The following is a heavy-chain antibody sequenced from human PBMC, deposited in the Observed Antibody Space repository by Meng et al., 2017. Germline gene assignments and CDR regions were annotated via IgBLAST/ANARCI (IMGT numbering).Heavy chain of an antibody. Sequence: GGSLRLSCAASGFTFSSYAMHWVRQAPGKGLEWVAVISYDGSNKYYADSVKGRFTISRDNSKNTLNLQMNSLRAEDTAVYYCARDLGCGGGSCYRYYYGMDVWGQGTTVTVSS. V-gene: IGHV3-30*01. J-gene: IGHJ6*02. CDR3: ARDLGCGGGSCYRYYYGMDV. D-gene: IGHD2-15*01. CDR2: ISYDGSNK. CDR1: GFTFSSYA.